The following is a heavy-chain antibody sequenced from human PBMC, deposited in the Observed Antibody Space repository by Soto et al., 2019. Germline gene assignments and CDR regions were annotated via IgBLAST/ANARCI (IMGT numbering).Heavy chain of an antibody. Sequence: PEGCLRLAGVASGFTSSSHGKHCARQDLGKGLERAAVSWYDGRNIYCAHSVKGRFTISRDNSKNTLYLQMNSLRAEDTAVYYCARARAARQASSSWYNFDYWGQGTLVTVSS. V-gene: IGHV3-33*01. CDR1: GFTSSSHG. D-gene: IGHD6-13*01. CDR3: ARARAARQASSSWYNFDY. CDR2: SWYDGRNI. J-gene: IGHJ4*02.